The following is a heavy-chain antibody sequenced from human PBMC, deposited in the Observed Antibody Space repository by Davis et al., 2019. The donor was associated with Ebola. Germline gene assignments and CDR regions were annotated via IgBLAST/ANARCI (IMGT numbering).Heavy chain of an antibody. CDR3: AKEGIAVAGLFDY. D-gene: IGHD6-19*01. Sequence: GESLKISCAASGFTFSSYGMHWVRQAPGKGLEWVAVISYDGSNKYYADSVKGRFTISRDNSKNTLYLQMNSLRAEDTAVYYCAKEGIAVAGLFDYWGQGTLVTVSS. V-gene: IGHV3-30*18. CDR2: ISYDGSNK. CDR1: GFTFSSYG. J-gene: IGHJ4*02.